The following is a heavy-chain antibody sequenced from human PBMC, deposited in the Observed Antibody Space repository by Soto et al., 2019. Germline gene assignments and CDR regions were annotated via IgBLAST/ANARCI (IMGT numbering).Heavy chain of an antibody. V-gene: IGHV6-1*01. CDR2: TYYRSKWYN. CDR1: GDSVSSNSAA. D-gene: IGHD5-12*01. J-gene: IGHJ5*02. CDR3: AKGDNLGPKTGYAFDP. Sequence: SQTLSLTCAISGDSVSSNSAAWNWIRQSPSRGLEWLGRTYYRSKWYNDYAVSVKSRITINPDTSKNQFSLQLNSVTPEDTAVYFCAKGDNLGPKTGYAFDPGGQGIMVTVSS.